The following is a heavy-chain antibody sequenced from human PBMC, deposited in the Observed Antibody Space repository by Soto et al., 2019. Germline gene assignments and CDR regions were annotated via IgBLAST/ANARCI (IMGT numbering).Heavy chain of an antibody. J-gene: IGHJ4*02. CDR2: ISGSGSNT. D-gene: IGHD6-19*01. Sequence: GGSLRLSCAASGFTFSSYAMSWVRQAPGKGLEWVSAISGSGSNTFHADSVRGRFTISRDNSKNTLYLQMNSLRVEDTAVYYCARAGIAVADPLDSWGQGTVVTVSS. CDR1: GFTFSSYA. CDR3: ARAGIAVADPLDS. V-gene: IGHV3-23*01.